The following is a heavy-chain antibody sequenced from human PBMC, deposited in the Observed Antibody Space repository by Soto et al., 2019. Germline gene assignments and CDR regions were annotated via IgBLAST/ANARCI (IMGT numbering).Heavy chain of an antibody. V-gene: IGHV3-53*01. CDR2: IYSGGST. CDR1: GFTVSSNY. Sequence: GGSLRLSCAASGFTVSSNYMSWVRQAPGKGLEWVSVIYSGGSTYYADSVKGRFTISRDNSKNTLYLQMNSLRAEDTAVYYCARVGPNYYDSSSYYSGYWGQGTLVTVSS. CDR3: ARVGPNYYDSSSYYSGY. J-gene: IGHJ4*02. D-gene: IGHD3-22*01.